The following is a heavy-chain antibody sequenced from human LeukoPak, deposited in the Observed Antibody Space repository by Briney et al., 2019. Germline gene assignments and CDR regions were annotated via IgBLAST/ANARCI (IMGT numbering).Heavy chain of an antibody. Sequence: PSGTLSLTCAVSGGSISSSNWWSWVRQPPGKGLEWIGYIYYSGSTYYNPSLKSRVTISVDTSKNQFSLKLSSVTAADTAVYYCARDPGIAAAGPNYFDYWGQGTLVTVSS. CDR1: GGSISSSNW. CDR3: ARDPGIAAAGPNYFDY. CDR2: IYYSGST. D-gene: IGHD6-13*01. V-gene: IGHV4-4*02. J-gene: IGHJ4*02.